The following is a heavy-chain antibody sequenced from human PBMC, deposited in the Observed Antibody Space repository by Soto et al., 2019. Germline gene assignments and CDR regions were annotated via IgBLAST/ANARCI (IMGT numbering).Heavy chain of an antibody. CDR3: ARGPQIYSSGWYGYYYYGMDV. J-gene: IGHJ6*02. CDR1: GGSFSGYY. CDR2: INHSGST. Sequence: SETLSLTCAVYGGSFSGYYWSWIRQPPGKGLEWIGEINHSGSTNYNPSLKSRVTISVDTSKNQFSLKLSSVTAADTAVYYCARGPQIYSSGWYGYYYYGMDVWGQGTTVTVSS. V-gene: IGHV4-34*01. D-gene: IGHD6-19*01.